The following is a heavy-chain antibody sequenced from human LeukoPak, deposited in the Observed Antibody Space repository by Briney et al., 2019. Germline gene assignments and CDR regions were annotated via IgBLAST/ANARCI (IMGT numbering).Heavy chain of an antibody. CDR3: AKDDDGDYVNYFDY. D-gene: IGHD4-17*01. CDR2: ISSTSSYI. V-gene: IGHV3-21*04. J-gene: IGHJ4*02. Sequence: GGSLRLSCAASGFIFNSHSMNWVRQAPGKGLEWVSSISSTSSYIYYADSVKSRFTISRDNSKNTLSLQLNSLRAEDTAVYYCAKDDDGDYVNYFDYWGQGTLVTVSS. CDR1: GFIFNSHS.